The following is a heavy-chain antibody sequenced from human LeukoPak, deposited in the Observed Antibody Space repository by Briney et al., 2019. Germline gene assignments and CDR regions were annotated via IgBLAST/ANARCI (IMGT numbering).Heavy chain of an antibody. CDR2: IYYSGSP. D-gene: IGHD4-23*01. CDR3: ARIMTTVAFLFDY. V-gene: IGHV4-39*07. Sequence: TSETLSLTCTVSGGSISSSSYYWGWIRQPPGKGLEWIGSIYYSGSPYYNPSLQSRVTISLDTSKNQFSLKLNSVTAADTAVYYCARIMTTVAFLFDYWGQGTLVTVSS. J-gene: IGHJ4*02. CDR1: GGSISSSSYY.